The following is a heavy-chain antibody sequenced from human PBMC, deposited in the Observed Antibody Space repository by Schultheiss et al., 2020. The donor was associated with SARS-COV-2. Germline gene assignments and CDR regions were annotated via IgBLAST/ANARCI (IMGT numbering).Heavy chain of an antibody. J-gene: IGHJ5*02. Sequence: SETLSLTCAVYGGSFSGYYWSWIRQPAGKGLEWIGSIYYSGSTNYNPSLKSRVTISVDTSKNQFSLKLSSVTAADTAVYYCARGGITIFRWFDPWGQGTLVTVSS. CDR3: ARGGITIFRWFDP. D-gene: IGHD3-3*01. V-gene: IGHV4-59*10. CDR2: IYYSGST. CDR1: GGSFSGYY.